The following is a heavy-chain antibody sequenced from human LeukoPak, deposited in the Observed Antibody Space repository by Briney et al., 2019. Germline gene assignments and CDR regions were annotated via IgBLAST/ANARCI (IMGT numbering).Heavy chain of an antibody. CDR2: IKEYGSEK. CDR3: TVGSWWHLS. D-gene: IGHD2-15*01. Sequence: QPGGSLRLSCAASGFTFSNFWMTWVRQAPGKGLEWVANIKEYGSEKYYVDSVKGRFTISRDNAKNSLYLQMNSLRDEDTAVYYCTVGSWWHLSWGRGTLVTVSS. J-gene: IGHJ5*02. CDR1: GFTFSNFW. V-gene: IGHV3-7*01.